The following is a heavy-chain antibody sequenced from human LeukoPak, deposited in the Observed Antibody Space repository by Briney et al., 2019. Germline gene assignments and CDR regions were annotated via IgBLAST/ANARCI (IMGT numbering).Heavy chain of an antibody. CDR1: GGSISSDGYY. CDR2: IYHSGST. V-gene: IGHV4-30-2*01. J-gene: IGHJ3*02. Sequence: PSQTLSLTCTVPGGSISSDGYYWSWIRQPPGKGLEWIGYIYHSGSTNYNPSLKSRVTISVDTSKNQFSLKLSSVTAADTAVYYCAILLAGVSNGYDNAFDIWGQGTMVTVSS. D-gene: IGHD3-22*01. CDR3: AILLAGVSNGYDNAFDI.